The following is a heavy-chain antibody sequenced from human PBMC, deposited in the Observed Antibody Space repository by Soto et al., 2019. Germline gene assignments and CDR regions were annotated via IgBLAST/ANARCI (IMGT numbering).Heavy chain of an antibody. Sequence: PSQTLSLTCDISGDSVSSNSAAWNWIRQNPSRGLEWLGRTYYKSKWYNNYALSVQSRITVNPDTSKNQFSLQLNSVTPEDTAVYYCARGSWDDVSGHYYMDVWGKGTTVTVSS. CDR1: GDSVSSNSAA. CDR2: TYYKSKWYN. D-gene: IGHD1-1*01. J-gene: IGHJ6*03. V-gene: IGHV6-1*01. CDR3: ARGSWDDVSGHYYMDV.